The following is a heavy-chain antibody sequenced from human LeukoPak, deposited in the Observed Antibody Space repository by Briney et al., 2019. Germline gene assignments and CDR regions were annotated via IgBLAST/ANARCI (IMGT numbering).Heavy chain of an antibody. V-gene: IGHV3-23*01. Sequence: PSGGSLRLSCAASGFTFSLFAMHWVRQAPGKGLEWVSAISGSGGATYHADADSAKGRFTISRDNSKNALYLQINNLRAEDTAVYYCAKDGYNYDSSGHFDYWGQGTLVTVSS. CDR3: AKDGYNYDSSGHFDY. CDR2: ISGSGGAT. D-gene: IGHD3-22*01. J-gene: IGHJ4*02. CDR1: GFTFSLFA.